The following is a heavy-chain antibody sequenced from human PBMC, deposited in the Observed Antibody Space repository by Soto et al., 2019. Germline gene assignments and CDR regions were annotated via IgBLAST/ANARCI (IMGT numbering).Heavy chain of an antibody. Sequence: TSETLSLTCAVSGGSISSSNWWSWVRQPPGKGLEWIGEIYHSGSTNYNPSLKSRVTISVDKSKNQFSLKLSSVTAADTAVYYCARAHLRLYYFDYWGQGTLVTVSS. CDR3: ARAHLRLYYFDY. CDR2: IYHSGST. V-gene: IGHV4-4*02. J-gene: IGHJ4*02. CDR1: GGSISSSNW.